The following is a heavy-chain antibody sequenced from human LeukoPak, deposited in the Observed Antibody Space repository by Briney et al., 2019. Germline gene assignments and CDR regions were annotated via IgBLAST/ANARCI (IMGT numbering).Heavy chain of an antibody. CDR3: ARVEAYYEGSWFDP. J-gene: IGHJ5*02. CDR1: GVSISSYY. Sequence: PSETLSLTCTVSGVSISSYYWSWIRQPAGKGLEWIGRIYTSGSTNYNPSLKSRVTMSVDTSKNQFSLKLSSVTAADTAVYYCARVEAYYEGSWFDPWGQGTLVTVSS. V-gene: IGHV4-4*07. CDR2: IYTSGST. D-gene: IGHD3-22*01.